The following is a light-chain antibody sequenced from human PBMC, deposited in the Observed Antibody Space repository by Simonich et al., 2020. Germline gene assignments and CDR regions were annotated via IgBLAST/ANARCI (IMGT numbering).Light chain of an antibody. CDR3: SSYTSSSTWV. J-gene: IGLJ3*02. CDR2: DVR. CDR1: SSDVGCYNY. V-gene: IGLV2-14*01. Sequence: QSALTQPAPVPGSPGQSITISCTETSSDVGCYNYVSWYQQHPGKAPKLMINDVRKRPSGVSNRFSGSKSGNTASLTISGLQAEDEADYYCSSYTSSSTWVFGGGTKLTVL.